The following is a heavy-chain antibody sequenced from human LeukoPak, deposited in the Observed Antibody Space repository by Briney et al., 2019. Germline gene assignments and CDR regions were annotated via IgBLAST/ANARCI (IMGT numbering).Heavy chain of an antibody. CDR1: GVSITSNY. Sequence: PSETLSLTCTVSGVSITSNYWSWIRQSPGKGLEWIGYSHYSGTTDCNPSLESRVTISVDTSKNQFSLKLSSVTAADTAVYYCARLGEGDGDPGAFDIWGQGTMVTVSS. J-gene: IGHJ3*02. CDR2: SHYSGTT. D-gene: IGHD2-21*02. CDR3: ARLGEGDGDPGAFDI. V-gene: IGHV4-59*08.